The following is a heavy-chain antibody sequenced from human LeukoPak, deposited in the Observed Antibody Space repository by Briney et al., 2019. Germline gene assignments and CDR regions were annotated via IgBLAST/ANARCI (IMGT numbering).Heavy chain of an antibody. Sequence: SETLSLTCTVSDASISSYYWSWIRQSPGKGLEWIADINNSWRTNYNHSLKSRVTISADKSKNQLSLKVRSVTAADTAVYYCARGAGWYEYWGQGTQVTVFS. CDR3: ARGAGWYEY. D-gene: IGHD6-19*01. CDR1: DASISSYY. J-gene: IGHJ4*02. CDR2: INNSWRT. V-gene: IGHV4-4*09.